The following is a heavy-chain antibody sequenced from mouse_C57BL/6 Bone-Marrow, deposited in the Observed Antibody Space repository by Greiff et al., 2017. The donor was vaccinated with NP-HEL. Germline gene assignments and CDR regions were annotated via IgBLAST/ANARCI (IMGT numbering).Heavy chain of an antibody. CDR1: GFSLTSYG. J-gene: IGHJ1*03. D-gene: IGHD1-1*01. V-gene: IGHV2-6-1*01. CDR2: IWSDGST. CDR3: ARHKGGSSPSYWYFDV. Sequence: VQLLESGPGLVAPSQSLSITCTVSGFSLTSYGVHWVRQPPGKGLEWMVVIWSDGSTTYNSALISNLSICKDNSTSQVFLKMNSRQTDDTAMYDCARHKGGSSPSYWYFDVWGTGTTVTVSS.